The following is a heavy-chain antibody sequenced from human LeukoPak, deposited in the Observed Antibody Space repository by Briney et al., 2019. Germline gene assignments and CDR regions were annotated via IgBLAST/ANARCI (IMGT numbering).Heavy chain of an antibody. J-gene: IGHJ4*02. V-gene: IGHV3-23*01. CDR2: IAGSGYST. Sequence: GGSLRLSCAASGFMFSSYVMSWVRQAPGKGLEWVSSIAGSGYSTNYADSVKGRFTISRDYSKSTLYLQMNSLRDDDTAIYYCARGGAYGSGSYLADWGQGILVTVSS. CDR1: GFMFSSYV. CDR3: ARGGAYGSGSYLAD. D-gene: IGHD3-10*01.